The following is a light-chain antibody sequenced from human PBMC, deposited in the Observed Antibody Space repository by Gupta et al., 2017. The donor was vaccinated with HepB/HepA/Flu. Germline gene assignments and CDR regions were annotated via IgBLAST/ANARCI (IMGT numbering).Light chain of an antibody. J-gene: IGLJ3*02. V-gene: IGLV3-25*03. CDR1: TLSRQY. CDR2: RDK. Sequence: VLNQRPSGAASPGHTAWNTCSGDTLSRQYTYWYQQRPGQSPILINFRDKDRPPGLPVRFSASSSGTTAFLTISDVQSEDAADYLCQKLDASGRVFGGGTKLTVL. CDR3: QKLDASGRV.